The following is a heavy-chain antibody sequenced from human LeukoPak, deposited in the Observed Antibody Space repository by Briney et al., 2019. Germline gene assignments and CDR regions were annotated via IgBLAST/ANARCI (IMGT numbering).Heavy chain of an antibody. CDR3: ARPYGGNPGYFDY. V-gene: IGHV4-39*01. J-gene: IGHJ4*02. Sequence: SETLSLTCTVSGGSISSGDYYCGWIRQPPGKGLEWIGNIYYSGTTYYNPSLKSRVTISVDTSKSQFSLKLSSVTAADTAVYYCARPYGGNPGYFDYWGQGTLVTVSS. CDR1: GGSISSGDYY. D-gene: IGHD4-23*01. CDR2: IYYSGTT.